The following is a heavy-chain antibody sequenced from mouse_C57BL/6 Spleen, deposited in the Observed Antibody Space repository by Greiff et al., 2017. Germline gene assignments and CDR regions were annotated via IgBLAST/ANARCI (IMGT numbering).Heavy chain of an antibody. CDR3: TRAEGYDRAMDY. J-gene: IGHJ4*01. CDR1: GFTFSSYA. CDR2: ISSGGDYI. Sequence: EVQLVASGEGLVKPGGSLKLSCAASGFTFSSYAMSWVRQTPEKRLEWVAYISSGGDYIYYADTVKGRFTISRDNARNTLYLQMSSLKSEDTAMYYCTRAEGYDRAMDYWGQGTSVTVSS. D-gene: IGHD2-2*01. V-gene: IGHV5-9-1*02.